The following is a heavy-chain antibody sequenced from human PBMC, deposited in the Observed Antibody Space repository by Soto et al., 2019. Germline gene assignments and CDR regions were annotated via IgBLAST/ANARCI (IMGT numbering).Heavy chain of an antibody. CDR3: ARVSSIAARRSFDS. CDR1: GYIFSSHD. V-gene: IGHV1-8*01. J-gene: IGHJ4*02. D-gene: IGHD6-6*01. Sequence: QVQLVQSGDEVQKSGASVKVSCEASGYIFSSHDINWVRQATGQGLEWMGWLNPHRGSTAYAHKFQGRVTMTWDASINTAYLELSSLRSEDTAMYYCARVSSIAARRSFDSWGQGTLVSVSS. CDR2: LNPHRGST.